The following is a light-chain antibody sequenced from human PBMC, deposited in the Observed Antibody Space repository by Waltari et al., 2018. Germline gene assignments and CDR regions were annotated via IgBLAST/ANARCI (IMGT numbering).Light chain of an antibody. CDR3: AAWDDSLNGHWV. Sequence: QSVLAQPPSVSGTPGQRVTISCSGRSDNIGNHLVNWYQQLPGKAPKLLIYRSDQRPSGVPDRFSGSKSGTSASLAISGLQSEDEADYYCAAWDDSLNGHWVFGGGTKVTVL. CDR1: SDNIGNHL. V-gene: IGLV1-44*01. CDR2: RSD. J-gene: IGLJ3*02.